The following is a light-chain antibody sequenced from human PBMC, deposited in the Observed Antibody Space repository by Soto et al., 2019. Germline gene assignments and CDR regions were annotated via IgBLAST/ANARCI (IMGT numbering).Light chain of an antibody. Sequence: DIQMTQSPSTLSASVGDRVTIACRASQSIGSWLAWFQQKPGKAPNLLIYQASSLESGVPSRFSGSGSGTEFTLTISSLQPDDFATYYCQQYNVNPWTFGQGTKVE. CDR2: QAS. V-gene: IGKV1-5*03. CDR1: QSIGSW. CDR3: QQYNVNPWT. J-gene: IGKJ1*01.